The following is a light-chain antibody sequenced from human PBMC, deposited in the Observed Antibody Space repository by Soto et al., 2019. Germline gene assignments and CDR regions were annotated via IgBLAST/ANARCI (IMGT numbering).Light chain of an antibody. CDR3: QNYNNVPLT. CDR1: QTVNSDY. J-gene: IGKJ4*01. CDR2: DAF. Sequence: EIVLTQSPGTLSLSTGQPATLSVRASQTVNSDYLAWFQQRPGRAPRLLIHDAFMRATGIPDRFSGSGSGTDFTLTISSLQPEDVATYYCQNYNNVPLTFGGGTKVDIK. V-gene: IGKV3-20*01.